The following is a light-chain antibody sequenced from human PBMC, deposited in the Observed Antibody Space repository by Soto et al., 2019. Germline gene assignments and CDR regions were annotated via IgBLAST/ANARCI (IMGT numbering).Light chain of an antibody. CDR3: QSYDSSLSGSV. CDR1: SSNIGAGYD. V-gene: IGLV1-40*01. CDR2: GNS. J-gene: IGLJ2*01. Sequence: HSVLTQPPSVSGAPGQRVTLSCTWSSSNIGAGYDVHWYQQLPGTAPKLLIYGNSTRPSWVPDRFSGSKSGTSASLAITGLQAEDEADYYCQSYDSSLSGSVFGGGTKLTVL.